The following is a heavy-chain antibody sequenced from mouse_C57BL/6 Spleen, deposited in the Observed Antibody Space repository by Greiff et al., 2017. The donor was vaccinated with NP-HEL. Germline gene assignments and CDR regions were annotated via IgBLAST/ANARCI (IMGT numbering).Heavy chain of an antibody. Sequence: VQLQQPGAELVMPGASVKLSCKASGYTFTSYWMHWVKQRPGQGLEWIGEIDPSDSYTNYNQKFKGKSTLTVDKSSSTAYMQLSSLTSEDSAVYYCARGKDSNYVGYWGQGTTLTVSS. J-gene: IGHJ2*01. CDR3: ARGKDSNYVGY. D-gene: IGHD2-5*01. CDR2: IDPSDSYT. CDR1: GYTFTSYW. V-gene: IGHV1-69*01.